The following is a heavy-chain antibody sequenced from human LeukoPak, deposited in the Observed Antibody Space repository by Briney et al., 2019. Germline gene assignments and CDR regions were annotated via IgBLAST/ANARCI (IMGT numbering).Heavy chain of an antibody. Sequence: GGSLRLSCAASGFTFSSYAVSWVRQAPGKGLEWVANIKQDGSEKYYVDSVKGRFTMSRDNAKNSLYLQMNSLRAEDTAVYYCARVQWELRGVGSYFEYWGQGALVTVSS. D-gene: IGHD1-26*01. CDR2: IKQDGSEK. CDR3: ARVQWELRGVGSYFEY. V-gene: IGHV3-7*01. CDR1: GFTFSSYA. J-gene: IGHJ4*02.